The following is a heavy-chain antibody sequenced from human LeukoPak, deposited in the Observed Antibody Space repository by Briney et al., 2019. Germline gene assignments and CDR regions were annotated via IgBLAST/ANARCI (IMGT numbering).Heavy chain of an antibody. CDR3: ARYGRVTMVRGVHAFDI. D-gene: IGHD3-10*01. Sequence: GGSLRLSRAASGFTVSSNYMSWVRQAPAKGLEWVSVIYSGGSTYYADSVKGRFTISRDNSKNTLYLQINSLRAEDTAVYHCARYGRVTMVRGVHAFDIWGQGTMVTVSS. CDR1: GFTVSSNY. J-gene: IGHJ3*02. V-gene: IGHV3-53*01. CDR2: IYSGGST.